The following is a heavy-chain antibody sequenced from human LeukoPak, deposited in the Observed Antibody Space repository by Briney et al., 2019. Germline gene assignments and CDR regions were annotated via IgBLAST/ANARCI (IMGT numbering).Heavy chain of an antibody. CDR1: GYTFTGYY. V-gene: IGHV1-2*02. D-gene: IGHD4-17*01. CDR2: INPNSGGT. CDR3: ASGRGYGDYRGPFDY. J-gene: IGHJ4*02. Sequence: ASVKVSCKASGYTFTGYYMHWVRQAPGQGLEWMGWINPNSGGTNYAQKFQGRVTMTRDTSISTAYMEPSRLRSDDTAVYYCASGRGYGDYRGPFDYWGQGTLVTVSS.